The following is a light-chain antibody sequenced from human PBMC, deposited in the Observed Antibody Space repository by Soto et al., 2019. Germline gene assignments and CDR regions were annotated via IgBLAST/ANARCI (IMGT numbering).Light chain of an antibody. V-gene: IGLV2-14*01. CDR1: SSDVGGYNY. CDR3: SSYASGSTPWV. CDR2: EVS. J-gene: IGLJ3*02. Sequence: QSALTQPASVSGSPGQSITISCAGTSSDVGGYNYVSWYQQHPGKAPKLMIYEVSNRPSGVSNRFSGSKSGYTASLTISGLQAEDEADYYCSSYASGSTPWVFGGGTKVTVL.